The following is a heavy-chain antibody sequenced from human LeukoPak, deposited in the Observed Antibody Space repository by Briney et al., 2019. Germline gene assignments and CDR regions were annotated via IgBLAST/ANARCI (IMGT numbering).Heavy chain of an antibody. V-gene: IGHV1-2*06. Sequence: ASXXVSCKASGYTFTGYYMHWVRQAPGQGLEWMGRINPNSGGTNYAQKFQGRVTMTRETSISTDYMELSRLRSDDTAVYYCARGYYDSSGNYYPEAGFDYWGQGTLVTVSS. D-gene: IGHD3-22*01. CDR2: INPNSGGT. CDR3: ARGYYDSSGNYYPEAGFDY. J-gene: IGHJ4*02. CDR1: GYTFTGYY.